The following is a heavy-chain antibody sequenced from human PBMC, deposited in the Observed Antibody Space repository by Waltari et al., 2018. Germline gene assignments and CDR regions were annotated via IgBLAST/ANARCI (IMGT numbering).Heavy chain of an antibody. Sequence: EVQLLESGGGLVQPGGSLSLSCAASGSTFSTYAMSWVRQAPGKGLELVSAIGGSGGSTYYADSVKGRFTISRDNSKNTLYLQMNSLRAEDTAVYYCAKDPTMVRGDRFDYWGQGTLVTVSS. J-gene: IGHJ4*02. CDR3: AKDPTMVRGDRFDY. CDR2: IGGSGGST. CDR1: GSTFSTYA. D-gene: IGHD3-10*01. V-gene: IGHV3-23*01.